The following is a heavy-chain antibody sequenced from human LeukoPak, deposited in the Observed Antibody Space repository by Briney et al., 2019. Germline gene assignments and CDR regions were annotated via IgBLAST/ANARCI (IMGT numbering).Heavy chain of an antibody. J-gene: IGHJ4*02. CDR1: GFTVDSNY. D-gene: IGHD1-26*01. V-gene: IGHV3-30*03. CDR2: ISYDGNNE. CDR3: ARAPVGEATTYFDY. Sequence: GGSLRLSCAASGFTVDSNYLSWVRQAPGKGPEWVAGISYDGNNENYVESAKGRFTISRDNFKKNLYLQLNSLRAEDTAIYYCARAPVGEATTYFDYWGQGTLVTVSS.